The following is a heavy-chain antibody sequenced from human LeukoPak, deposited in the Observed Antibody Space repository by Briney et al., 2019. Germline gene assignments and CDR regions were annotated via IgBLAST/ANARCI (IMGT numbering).Heavy chain of an antibody. V-gene: IGHV1-18*01. CDR3: ARGTRGLI. CDR1: GYTFTTYD. CDR2: ISVYNGNP. D-gene: IGHD3-10*01. J-gene: IGHJ4*02. Sequence: ASAKVSCKASGYTFTTYDITWVRQAPGQGLEWMGSISVYNGNPNYAQKLRGRLTMTTDTSTSTAFMELRGLRSDDTAMYYCARGTRGLIWGQGTLVTVSS.